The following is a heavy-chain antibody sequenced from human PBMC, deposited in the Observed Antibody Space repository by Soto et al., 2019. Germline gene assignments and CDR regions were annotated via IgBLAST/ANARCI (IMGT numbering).Heavy chain of an antibody. CDR1: GGSISSSSYY. CDR2: IYYSGST. Sequence: QLQLQESGPGLVKPSETLSLTCTVSGGSISSSSYYWGWIRQPPGKGLEWIGSIYYSGSTYYNPSLKSRVTISVDTSKNQFSLKLSSVTAADTAVYYCARQGDTVTTVYWGQGTLVTVSS. D-gene: IGHD4-17*01. J-gene: IGHJ4*02. CDR3: ARQGDTVTTVY. V-gene: IGHV4-39*01.